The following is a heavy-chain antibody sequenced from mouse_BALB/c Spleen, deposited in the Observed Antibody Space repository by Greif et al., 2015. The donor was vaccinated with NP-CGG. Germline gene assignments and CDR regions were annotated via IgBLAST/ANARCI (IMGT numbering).Heavy chain of an antibody. Sequence: VQVVESGAELAKPGASVKMSCKASGYTFTSYWMHWVKQRPGQGLEWIGYINPSTGYTEYNQKFKDKATLTADKSSSTAYMQLSSLTSEDSAVYYCARSYDYGKGFAYWGQGTLVTVSA. CDR3: ARSYDYGKGFAY. J-gene: IGHJ3*01. V-gene: IGHV1-7*01. D-gene: IGHD2-4*01. CDR1: GYTFTSYW. CDR2: INPSTGYT.